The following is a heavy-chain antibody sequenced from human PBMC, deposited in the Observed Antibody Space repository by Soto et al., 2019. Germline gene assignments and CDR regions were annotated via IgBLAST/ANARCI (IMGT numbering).Heavy chain of an antibody. D-gene: IGHD6-19*01. V-gene: IGHV1-3*01. CDR2: INAGNGNT. CDR3: ARVLSVIAVSENWFDP. Sequence: ASVKVSCKADGYVFTSYAMHWVRQAPGQRLEWMGWINAGNGNTKYSQKFQGRVTITRDTSASTAYMELSSLRSEDTAVYYCARVLSVIAVSENWFDPWGQGTLVTVSS. J-gene: IGHJ5*02. CDR1: GYVFTSYA.